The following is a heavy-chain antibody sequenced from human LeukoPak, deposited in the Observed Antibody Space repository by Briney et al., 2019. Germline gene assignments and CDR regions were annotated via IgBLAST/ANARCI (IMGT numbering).Heavy chain of an antibody. D-gene: IGHD6-19*01. V-gene: IGHV3-23*01. CDR1: GGSFSGYY. Sequence: PSETLSLTCAVYGGSFSGYYWSWVRQAPGKGLEWVSAISGSGGSTYYADSVKGRFTISRDNSKNTLYLQMNSLRAEDTAVYYCARCIAVAGTTFDYWGQGTLVTVSS. CDR2: ISGSGGST. J-gene: IGHJ4*02. CDR3: ARCIAVAGTTFDY.